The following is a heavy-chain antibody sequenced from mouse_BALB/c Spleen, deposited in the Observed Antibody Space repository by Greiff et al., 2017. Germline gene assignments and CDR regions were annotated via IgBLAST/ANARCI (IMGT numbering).Heavy chain of an antibody. CDR3: ARAPLRGAMDY. Sequence: EVQLVESGGGLVQPGGSRKLSCAASGFTFSSFGMHWVRQAPAKGLEWVAYISSGSSTIYYADTVKGRFTISRDNPKNTLFLQMTSLRSEDTAMYYCARAPLRGAMDYGGQGTTVTVSS. CDR2: ISSGSSTI. V-gene: IGHV5-17*02. CDR1: GFTFSSFG. D-gene: IGHD1-2*01. J-gene: IGHJ4*01.